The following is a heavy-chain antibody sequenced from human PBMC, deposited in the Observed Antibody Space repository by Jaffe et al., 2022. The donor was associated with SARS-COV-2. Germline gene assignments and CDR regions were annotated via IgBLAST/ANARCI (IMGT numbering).Heavy chain of an antibody. CDR2: TRNKANSYTT. V-gene: IGHV3-72*01. D-gene: IGHD1-26*01. CDR1: GFTFSDHY. Sequence: EVQLVESGGGLVQPGGSLRLSCAASGFTFSDHYMDWVRQAPGKGLEWVGRTRNKANSYTTEYAASVKGRFTISRDDSKNSLYLQMNSLKTEDTAVYYCARGPTGNSGSYPYYFDYWGQGTLVTVSS. CDR3: ARGPTGNSGSYPYYFDY. J-gene: IGHJ4*02.